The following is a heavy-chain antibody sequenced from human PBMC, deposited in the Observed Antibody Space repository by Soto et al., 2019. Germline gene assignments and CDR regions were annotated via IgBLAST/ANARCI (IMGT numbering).Heavy chain of an antibody. CDR1: GFTLTSYV. Sequence: DVQLLESGGGLVQPGGSLRLSCAASGFTLTSYVMSWVRQAPGKGLEWVSAISGSGDITYYADSVKGRFTISRDSSKNTLYLQMNSLRAEDTAVYYCARAGVDGYNRNWYFDLWGRDTLVTISS. CDR2: ISGSGDIT. J-gene: IGHJ2*01. CDR3: ARAGVDGYNRNWYFDL. V-gene: IGHV3-23*01. D-gene: IGHD5-12*01.